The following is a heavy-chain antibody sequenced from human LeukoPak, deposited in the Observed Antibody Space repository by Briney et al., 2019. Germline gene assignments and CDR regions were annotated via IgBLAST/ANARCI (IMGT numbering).Heavy chain of an antibody. CDR2: INSDGTGT. Sequence: GGSLRLSCAASGFTFSSYWMHWVRQAPGKGLVWVSRINSDGTGTSYADSVKGRFTISRDNAKNTLYLQMNSLRAEDTAVYYCATHWGYSSTWQTFDYRGQGTLVTVSS. V-gene: IGHV3-74*01. J-gene: IGHJ4*02. D-gene: IGHD6-13*01. CDR1: GFTFSSYW. CDR3: ATHWGYSSTWQTFDY.